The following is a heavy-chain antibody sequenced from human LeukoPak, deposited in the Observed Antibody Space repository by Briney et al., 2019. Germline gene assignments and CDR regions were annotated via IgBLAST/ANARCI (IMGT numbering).Heavy chain of an antibody. V-gene: IGHV4-59*08. J-gene: IGHJ2*01. CDR1: GGSISSYY. CDR2: IYYSGST. D-gene: IGHD6-25*01. Sequence: SETLSLICTVSGGSISSYYWIWIRQPPGKGLEWIGYIYYSGSTNYNPSLKSRVTISVDTSKNQFSLKLSSVTAADTAVYYCARQGGGFWYFDLWGRGTLVTVSS. CDR3: ARQGGGFWYFDL.